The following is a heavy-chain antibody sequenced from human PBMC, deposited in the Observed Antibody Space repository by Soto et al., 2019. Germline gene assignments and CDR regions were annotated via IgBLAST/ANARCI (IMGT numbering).Heavy chain of an antibody. D-gene: IGHD3-16*02. CDR2: VNPTGGSP. Sequence: QVQLVQSGAEVKKPGASVKLSCKTSGYDFTRYFIHWVRQAPGQGLEWMVKVNPTGGSPTFGQKFQGRVTVTTDTSTSTVYMEVSSLRSDDTAVYYCSRDLSPYWGQGTLVTISS. CDR1: GYDFTRYF. CDR3: SRDLSPY. V-gene: IGHV1-46*03. J-gene: IGHJ4*02.